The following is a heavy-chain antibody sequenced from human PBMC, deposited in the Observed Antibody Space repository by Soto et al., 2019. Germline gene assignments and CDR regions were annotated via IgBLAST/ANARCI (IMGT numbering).Heavy chain of an antibody. Sequence: PSETLSLTCAVYCGSFSGYYWSWIRQPPGKGLEWIGEINHSGSTNYNPSLKSRVTISVDTSKNQFSLKLSSVTAADTAVYYCARARGSIWSYNWFDPWGQGTLVTVSS. CDR3: ARARGSIWSYNWFDP. V-gene: IGHV4-34*01. CDR2: INHSGST. J-gene: IGHJ5*02. D-gene: IGHD3-16*01. CDR1: CGSFSGYY.